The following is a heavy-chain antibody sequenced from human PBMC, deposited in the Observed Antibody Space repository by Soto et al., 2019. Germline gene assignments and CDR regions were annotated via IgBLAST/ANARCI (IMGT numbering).Heavy chain of an antibody. CDR1: GFTVSSNY. CDR2: IYSGGST. CDR3: ARERSSGWYDY. V-gene: IGHV3-66*01. Sequence: GGSLRLSCAASGFTVSSNYMSWVRQAPGKGLEWVSVIYSGGSTYYADSVKGRFTISRDNSKNTLYLQMNSLRAEDTAVYYCARERSSGWYDYWGQGTLVTVSS. D-gene: IGHD6-19*01. J-gene: IGHJ4*02.